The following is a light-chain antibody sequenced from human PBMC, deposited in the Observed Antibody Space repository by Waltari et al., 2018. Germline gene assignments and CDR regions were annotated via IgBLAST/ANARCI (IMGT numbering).Light chain of an antibody. CDR1: NVGRKN. Sequence: SYELTQPLSVSVALGQTVKTTCQGNNVGRKNVYWYQQKPGPAPVLVRHSDSDRPSGIPERFSGSNSGNTATLTISRAQVVDEAYYYCQVWDSRTYVFGTGTKVTVL. CDR2: SDS. V-gene: IGLV3-9*01. J-gene: IGLJ1*01. CDR3: QVWDSRTYV.